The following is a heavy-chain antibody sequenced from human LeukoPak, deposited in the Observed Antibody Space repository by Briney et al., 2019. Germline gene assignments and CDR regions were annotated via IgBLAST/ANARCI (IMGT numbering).Heavy chain of an antibody. Sequence: GGSLRLSCTASGFTFGDYAMSWVRQAPGKGLEWVSAISGSGGSTYYADSVKGRFTISRDNSKNTLYLQMNSLRAEDTAVYYCAKGDDYYDSSGYYLAHGYFDYWGQGTLVTVSS. D-gene: IGHD3-22*01. CDR3: AKGDDYYDSSGYYLAHGYFDY. J-gene: IGHJ4*02. V-gene: IGHV3-23*01. CDR2: ISGSGGST. CDR1: GFTFGDYA.